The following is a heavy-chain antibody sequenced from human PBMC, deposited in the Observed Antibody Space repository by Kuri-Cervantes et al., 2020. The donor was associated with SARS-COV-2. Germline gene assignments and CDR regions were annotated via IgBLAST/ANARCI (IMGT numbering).Heavy chain of an antibody. CDR2: ISSSGSYT. D-gene: IGHD2/OR15-2a*01. CDR1: GFTFSDYY. J-gene: IGHJ2*01. V-gene: IGHV3-11*03. Sequence: GESLKISCAASGFTFSDYYMSWIRQAPGKGLEWVSYISSSGSYTNYADSVKGRFTISRDNAKNSLYLQMNSLRAEDTAVYYCASRGNSRNWYFDLWGRGTLVTVSS. CDR3: ASRGNSRNWYFDL.